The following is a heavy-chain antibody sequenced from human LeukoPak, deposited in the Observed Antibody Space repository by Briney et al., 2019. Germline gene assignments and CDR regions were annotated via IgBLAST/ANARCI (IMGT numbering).Heavy chain of an antibody. CDR2: ICSSSSYI. Sequence: GGSLRLSCAASGFTFSSYSMNWVPQAPGKGLEWVSSICSSSSYIYYAHSVKGRITISRANAKNSLYLLMNSLRAKDTAVYYWARPGYCSSTSCYMVSGSFDYWGQGTLATVSS. V-gene: IGHV3-21*01. CDR1: GFTFSSYS. J-gene: IGHJ4*02. D-gene: IGHD2-2*02. CDR3: ARPGYCSSTSCYMVSGSFDY.